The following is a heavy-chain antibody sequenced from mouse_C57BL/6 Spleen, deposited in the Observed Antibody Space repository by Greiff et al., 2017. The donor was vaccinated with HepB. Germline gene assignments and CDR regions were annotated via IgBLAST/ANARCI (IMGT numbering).Heavy chain of an antibody. CDR2: IDPETGGT. CDR1: GYTFTDYE. CDR3: TRGIYYGAHFDY. Sequence: QVQLKESGAELVRPGASVTLSCKASGYTFTDYEMHWVKQTPVHGLEWIGAIDPETGGTAYNQKFKGKAILTADKSSSTAYMELRSLTSEDSAVYYCTRGIYYGAHFDYWGQGTTLTVSS. J-gene: IGHJ2*01. D-gene: IGHD2-13*01. V-gene: IGHV1-15*01.